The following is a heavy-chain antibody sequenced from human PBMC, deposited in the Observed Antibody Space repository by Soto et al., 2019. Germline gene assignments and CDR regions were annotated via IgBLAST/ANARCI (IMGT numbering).Heavy chain of an antibody. CDR1: GFTFSTYA. CDR3: AKEWGWQMYGDPHFDY. V-gene: IGHV3-23*01. D-gene: IGHD4-17*01. Sequence: EVQLLESGGGLVQPGGSLRLSCVASGFTFSTYAMIWVRQAPGKGLEWVSGITGNFGRTYYADSVKGRFTVSRDNSKNTLYLQMNSLRAEDAATYYCAKEWGWQMYGDPHFDYWGQGTLVTVSS. J-gene: IGHJ4*02. CDR2: ITGNFGRT.